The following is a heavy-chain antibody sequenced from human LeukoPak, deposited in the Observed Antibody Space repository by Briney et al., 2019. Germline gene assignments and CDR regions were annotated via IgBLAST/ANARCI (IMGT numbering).Heavy chain of an antibody. J-gene: IGHJ5*02. Sequence: PSETLSLTCTVSGYSISRGYYWGWIRQPPGKGLEWSGIIYHCGSTYYNPSLTSRVTISVDTSKNQFSLKQSSGTAADTAVYYCARDLTAADSSYRFDPWGQGTLVTVSS. CDR1: GYSISRGYY. V-gene: IGHV4-38-2*02. CDR2: IYHCGST. D-gene: IGHD2-21*02. CDR3: ARDLTAADSSYRFDP.